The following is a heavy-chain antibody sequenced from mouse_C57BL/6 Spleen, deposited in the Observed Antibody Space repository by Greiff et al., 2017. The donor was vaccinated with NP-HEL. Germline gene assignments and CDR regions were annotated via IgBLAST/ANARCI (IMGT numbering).Heavy chain of an antibody. V-gene: IGHV10-3*01. CDR1: GFTFNTYA. D-gene: IGHD2-5*01. CDR2: IRSKRSNYAT. J-gene: IGHJ1*03. CDR3: VREGNSNHWYFDV. Sequence: EVQVVESGGGLVQPKGSLKLSCAASGFTFNTYAMHWVRQAPGKGLEWVARIRSKRSNYATYYADSVKDRFTISRDDSQSMLYLQMNNLKTADTAMYYCVREGNSNHWYFDVWGTGTTVTVSS.